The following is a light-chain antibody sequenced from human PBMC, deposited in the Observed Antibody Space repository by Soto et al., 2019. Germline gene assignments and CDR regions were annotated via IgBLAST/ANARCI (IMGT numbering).Light chain of an antibody. V-gene: IGLV2-14*01. CDR1: SSDVGGYYY. CDR2: QVS. CDR3: SSYTSSNTFYV. J-gene: IGLJ1*01. Sequence: QSALTQPASVSGSPGQSITISCTGTSSDVGGYYYVSWYQHHPGKAPKLMIYQVSNRPSGVSNRFSGSKSGNTASLTISGHQAEDEADYYCSSYTSSNTFYVVGTVTKV.